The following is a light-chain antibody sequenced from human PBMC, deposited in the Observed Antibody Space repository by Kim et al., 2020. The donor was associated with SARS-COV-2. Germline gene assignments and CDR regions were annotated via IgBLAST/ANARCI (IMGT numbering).Light chain of an antibody. CDR1: SSNIGSNY. Sequence: QSALTQPPSASGTPGQRVTISCSGSSSNIGSNYVYWYQQLPGTAPKLLIYRNNQRPSGVPDRFSGSKSGTSASLAISGLRSEDEADYYCAAWDDSLSGYGFGTGPRVTVL. J-gene: IGLJ1*01. V-gene: IGLV1-47*01. CDR3: AAWDDSLSGYG. CDR2: RNN.